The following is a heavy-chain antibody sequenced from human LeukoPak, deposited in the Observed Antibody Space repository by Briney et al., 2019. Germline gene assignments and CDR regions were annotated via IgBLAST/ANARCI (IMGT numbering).Heavy chain of an antibody. CDR1: GFTFSSYS. CDR2: ISTSSSYI. Sequence: GGSLRLSCAASGFTFSSYSMNWVRQAPGKGLEWVSSISTSSSYIYYADSVKGRFTISRDNARNSLYLQMNSLRAEDTAVYYCARDSEGVTGTPSWFDPWGQGTLVTVSS. CDR3: ARDSEGVTGTPSWFDP. V-gene: IGHV3-21*01. D-gene: IGHD1-7*01. J-gene: IGHJ5*02.